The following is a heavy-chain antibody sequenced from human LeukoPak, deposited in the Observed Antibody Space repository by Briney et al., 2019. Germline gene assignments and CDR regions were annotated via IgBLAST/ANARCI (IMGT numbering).Heavy chain of an antibody. Sequence: GGSLRLSCVASGFTFRRYWMSWVRQAPGKGLEWVTNIQEDGSAKYYVDSVKGRFTVSRDNARNALYLQMNSLRAEDTAVYYCARDFYPAGHSSCWATCVYWGQGALFTVSS. CDR3: ARDFYPAGHSSCWATCVY. CDR2: IQEDGSAK. V-gene: IGHV3-7*05. J-gene: IGHJ4*02. CDR1: GFTFRRYW. D-gene: IGHD6-19*01.